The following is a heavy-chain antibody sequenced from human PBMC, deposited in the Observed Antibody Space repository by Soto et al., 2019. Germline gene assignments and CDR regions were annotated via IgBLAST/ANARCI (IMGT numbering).Heavy chain of an antibody. V-gene: IGHV3-21*01. CDR2: ISSSSSYI. CDR1: GFTFSSYS. CDR3: AREMGSGYCSGGSCR. J-gene: IGHJ4*02. Sequence: GGSLRLSCAASGFTFSSYSMNWVRQAPGKGLEWVSSISSSSSYIYYADSVKGRFTISRDNAKNSLYLQMNSLRAEDTAVYYCAREMGSGYCSGGSCRWGQGTLVTVSS. D-gene: IGHD2-15*01.